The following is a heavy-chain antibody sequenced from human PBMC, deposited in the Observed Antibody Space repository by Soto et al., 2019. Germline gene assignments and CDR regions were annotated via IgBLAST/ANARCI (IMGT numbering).Heavy chain of an antibody. CDR3: ARGRFGHMDV. V-gene: IGHV3-53*01. D-gene: IGHD3-3*01. J-gene: IGHJ6*02. CDR1: GFTVSSNY. CDR2: IHSGGST. Sequence: GGSLRLSCAASGFTVSSNYMSWVRQAPGKGLDWVSVIHSGGSTNYADSVKGRFTISRDNSKNTRYLQMSSLRAEDTAVYYCARGRFGHMDVWGQGTTVNVSS.